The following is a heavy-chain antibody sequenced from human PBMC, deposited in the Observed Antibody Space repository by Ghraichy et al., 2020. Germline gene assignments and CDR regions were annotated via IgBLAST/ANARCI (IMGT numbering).Heavy chain of an antibody. D-gene: IGHD2-15*01. Sequence: GGSLRLSCAASGFTFSAYSMNWVRQAPGKGLEWVSYVNSRSDVKYYTDSVRGRFTISRDNGQDSLYLQMNSLRAEDTAVYYCVRSRDRGTYSPHHTFDVWGQGTMVTVSS. J-gene: IGHJ3*01. CDR1: GFTFSAYS. V-gene: IGHV3-48*01. CDR3: VRSRDRGTYSPHHTFDV. CDR2: VNSRSDVK.